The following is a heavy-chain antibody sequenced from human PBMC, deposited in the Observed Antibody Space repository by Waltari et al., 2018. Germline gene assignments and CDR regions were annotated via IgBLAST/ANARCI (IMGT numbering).Heavy chain of an antibody. CDR1: GFTFSTYW. CDR3: ATWTTTSSSYSPYSY. Sequence: EVQLVESGGGLVQPGGSLRLSCEASGFTFSTYWMHWVRQAPGKGLVVVSRIKSDGSCTSYADSVKGRFTISRDNAKNTLYLQMNSLRADDTAVYYCATWTTTSSSYSPYSYWGQGTQVTVSS. J-gene: IGHJ4*02. V-gene: IGHV3-74*01. D-gene: IGHD3-22*01. CDR2: IKSDGSCT.